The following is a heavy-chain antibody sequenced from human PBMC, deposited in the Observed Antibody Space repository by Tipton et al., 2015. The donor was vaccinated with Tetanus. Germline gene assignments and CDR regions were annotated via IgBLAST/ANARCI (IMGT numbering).Heavy chain of an antibody. D-gene: IGHD1-1*01. Sequence: LRLPCSVSGDSISSFYWSWIRQPAGKGLEWIGRIYTSGSTNYNPSLTSRVTMSVDTSKRQFSLKLNSVTAADTAVYYCARANNEFPKKGPFASWGQGARVVVSS. CDR2: IYTSGST. V-gene: IGHV4-4*07. J-gene: IGHJ4*02. CDR3: ARANNEFPKKGPFAS. CDR1: GDSISSFY.